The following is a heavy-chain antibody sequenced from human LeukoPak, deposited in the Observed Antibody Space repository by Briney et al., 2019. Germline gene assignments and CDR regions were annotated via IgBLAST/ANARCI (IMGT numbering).Heavy chain of an antibody. D-gene: IGHD3-22*01. V-gene: IGHV1-69*13. CDR3: ARSYDSSGYYANPNYYYYGMDV. CDR2: IIPIFVTA. J-gene: IGHJ6*02. Sequence: GASVKVSCKASGYTFTSYGISWARQAPGQGLEWMGGIIPIFVTANYAQKFQGRVTITADESTSTAYMELSSLRSEDTAVYYCARSYDSSGYYANPNYYYYGMDVWGQGTTVTVSS. CDR1: GYTFTSYG.